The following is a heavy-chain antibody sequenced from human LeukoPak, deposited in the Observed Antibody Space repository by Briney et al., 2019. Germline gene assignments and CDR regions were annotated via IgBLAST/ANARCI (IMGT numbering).Heavy chain of an antibody. CDR1: GFTFSSYA. D-gene: IGHD2-2*02. J-gene: IGHJ4*02. V-gene: IGHV3-30-3*01. CDR3: AKDNYCSSTSCYTEVLR. Sequence: TGGSLRLSCAASGFTFSSYAMHWVRQAPGKGLEWVAVISYDGSNKYYADSVKGRFTISRDNSKNTLYLQMNSLRAEDTAVYYCAKDNYCSSTSCYTEVLRWGQGTLVTVSS. CDR2: ISYDGSNK.